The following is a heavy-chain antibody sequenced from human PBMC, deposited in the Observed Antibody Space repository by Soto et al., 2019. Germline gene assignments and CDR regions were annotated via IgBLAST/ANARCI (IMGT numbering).Heavy chain of an antibody. CDR3: ARGNPYSSGWFSTFDY. V-gene: IGHV4-59*01. CDR1: GGSISSYY. CDR2: IYYSGST. Sequence: SETLSLTCTVSGGSISSYYWSWIRQPPGKGLEWIGYIYYSGSTNYNPSLKSRVTISVDTSKNQFSLKLSSVTAADTAVYYCARGNPYSSGWFSTFDYWGQGTLVTSP. J-gene: IGHJ4*02. D-gene: IGHD6-19*01.